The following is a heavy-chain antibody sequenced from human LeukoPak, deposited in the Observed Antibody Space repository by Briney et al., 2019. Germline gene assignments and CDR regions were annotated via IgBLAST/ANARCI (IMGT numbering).Heavy chain of an antibody. V-gene: IGHV4-34*01. J-gene: IGHJ3*02. CDR1: GGSFSGYY. CDR2: INHSGST. Sequence: SGTLSLTCAVYGGSFSGYYWSWIRQPPGKGLEWIGKINHSGSTNYNPSLKSRVTISVDTSKNQFSLKLSSVTAADTAVYYCARGEGMALVVENAFDIWGQGTMVTVSS. CDR3: ARGEGMALVVENAFDI. D-gene: IGHD2-21*01.